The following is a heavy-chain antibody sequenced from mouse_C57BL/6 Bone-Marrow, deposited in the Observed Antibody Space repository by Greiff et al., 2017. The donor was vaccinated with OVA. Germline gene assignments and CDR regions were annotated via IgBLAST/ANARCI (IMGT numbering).Heavy chain of an antibody. J-gene: IGHJ3*01. CDR3: VRHYYYGSS. CDR2: IRSKSNNYAT. D-gene: IGHD1-1*01. V-gene: IGHV10-1*01. Sequence: EVKLMESGGGLVQPKGSLKLSCAASGFSFNTYAMNWVRQAPGKGLEWVARIRSKSNNYATYYADSVKDRFTISRDDSESMLYLQMNNLKTEDTAMYYCVRHYYYGSSWGQGTLVTVSA. CDR1: GFSFNTYA.